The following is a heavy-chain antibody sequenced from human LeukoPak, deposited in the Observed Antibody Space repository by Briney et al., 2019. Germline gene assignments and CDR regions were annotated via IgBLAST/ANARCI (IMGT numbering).Heavy chain of an antibody. V-gene: IGHV4-34*01. CDR3: ARGVRDTAMVGFDY. D-gene: IGHD5-18*01. Sequence: SETLSLTCAVYGGSFSGYYWSWIRQPPGKGLEWIGEINHSGSTNYSPSLKSRVTISVDTSKDQFSLKLSSVTAADTAVYYCARGVRDTAMVGFDYWGQGTLVTVSS. CDR2: INHSGST. J-gene: IGHJ4*02. CDR1: GGSFSGYY.